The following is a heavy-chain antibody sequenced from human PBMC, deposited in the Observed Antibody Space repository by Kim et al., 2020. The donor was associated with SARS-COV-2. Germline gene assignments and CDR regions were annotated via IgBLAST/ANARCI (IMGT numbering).Heavy chain of an antibody. D-gene: IGHD2-15*01. CDR1: GFTFSDHW. J-gene: IGHJ4*02. CDR2: INTGGSSR. CDR3: VRGGGSNFGY. V-gene: IGHV3-74*01. Sequence: GGSLRLSCAASGFTFSDHWMHWVRQAPGKGLGWVSCINTGGSSRNYAGSVMGRFTISRDNAKNTLYLQMNSLRVEDTAVYYCVRGGGSNFGYWGQGTLVTVSS.